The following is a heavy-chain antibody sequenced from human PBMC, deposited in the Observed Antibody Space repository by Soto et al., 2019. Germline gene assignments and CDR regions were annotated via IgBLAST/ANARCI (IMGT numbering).Heavy chain of an antibody. D-gene: IGHD6-19*01. V-gene: IGHV4-30-4*01. CDR2: ILHKANA. CDR1: GASVTSTGYY. CDR3: ARVSAVSAEHYFDY. Sequence: QVQLRESGPGLMRPSQTLSLTCTVSGASVTSTGYYWTWIRQSPGKGLEWLGNILHKANADYSPYLETRLSISLDSSKSQFSLRLNSLSAADTDIYFCARVSAVSAEHYFDYWGQGALVTVSS. J-gene: IGHJ4*02.